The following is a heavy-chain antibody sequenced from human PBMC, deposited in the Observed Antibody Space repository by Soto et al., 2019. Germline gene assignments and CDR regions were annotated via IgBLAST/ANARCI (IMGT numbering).Heavy chain of an antibody. CDR2: INPNSGGT. CDR3: ERDGGGYDWLSRPDY. D-gene: IGHD5-12*01. Sequence: QVQLVQSGAEVKKPGASVNVSCEASGYTFTGSSIHWVRQAPGQGLEWTGYINPNSGGTIFAQKFQGRVTMTRDTSISTAYMEMRSLRYDDTAVYYCERDGGGYDWLSRPDYWGQGTLVTVSS. CDR1: GYTFTGSS. J-gene: IGHJ4*02. V-gene: IGHV1-2*02.